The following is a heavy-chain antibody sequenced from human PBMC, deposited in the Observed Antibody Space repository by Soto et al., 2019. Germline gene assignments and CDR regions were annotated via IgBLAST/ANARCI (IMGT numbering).Heavy chain of an antibody. CDR2: MNNDGSIK. J-gene: IGHJ6*04. CDR1: EFTFRSHC. D-gene: IGHD2-2*01. V-gene: IGHV3-74*01. Sequence: RVSCTAAEFTFRSHCMHWVSKATGKGLEWVSRMNNDGSIKNYADCVKGRFTISRDNAKNTLYLQMSSLRVEDTAVYFCTRAGPGECTNTNCVAYSPDVWGKGTAVTVSS. CDR3: TRAGPGECTNTNCVAYSPDV.